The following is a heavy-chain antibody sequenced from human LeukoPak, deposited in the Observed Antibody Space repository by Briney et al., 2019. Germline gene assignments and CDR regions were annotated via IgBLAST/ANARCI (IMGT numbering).Heavy chain of an antibody. Sequence: PSQTLSLTCTVSGGSISSGDYYSSWIRQPPGKGLEWIGYIYYSGSTYYNPSLTSRGTISVDTSKTQFSLKLSSVTAAHTAVYYCARSPSAAMVTSWGAFDIWGQGTMVTVSS. CDR3: ARSPSAAMVTSWGAFDI. CDR1: GGSISSGDYY. V-gene: IGHV4-30-4*08. J-gene: IGHJ3*02. D-gene: IGHD5-18*01. CDR2: IYYSGST.